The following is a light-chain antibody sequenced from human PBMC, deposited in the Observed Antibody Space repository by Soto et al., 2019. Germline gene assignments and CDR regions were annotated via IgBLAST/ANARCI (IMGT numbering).Light chain of an antibody. CDR2: LDRSGSY. Sequence: QSVLTQSSSASASLGSSVKLTCILSSGHSTYIIAWHQQQPGKAPRFLMTLDRSGSYNRGSGVPDRFSGSSSGADRYLTITNLQFEDEGDYYCETWYSNTHKVFGGGTKLTVL. J-gene: IGLJ3*02. CDR3: ETWYSNTHKV. CDR1: SGHSTYI. V-gene: IGLV4-60*02.